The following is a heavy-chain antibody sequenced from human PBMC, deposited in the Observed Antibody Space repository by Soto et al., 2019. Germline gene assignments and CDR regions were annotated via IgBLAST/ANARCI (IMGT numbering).Heavy chain of an antibody. V-gene: IGHV1-46*03. CDR1: GYTFTSYY. CDR2: INPSGGST. CDR3: ARDYSNYVRRFDY. D-gene: IGHD4-4*01. Sequence: XVKVSCKASGYTFTSYYMHWVRHAPGQGLEWMGIINPSGGSTSYAQKFQGRVTMTRDTSTSTVYMELSSLRSEDTAVYYCARDYSNYVRRFDYWGQGTLVTSPQ. J-gene: IGHJ4*02.